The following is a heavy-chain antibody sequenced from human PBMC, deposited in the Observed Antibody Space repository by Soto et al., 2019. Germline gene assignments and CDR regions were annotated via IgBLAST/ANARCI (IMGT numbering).Heavy chain of an antibody. CDR3: ARVLMGYYYEYYFDY. CDR2: IYYSGST. J-gene: IGHJ4*02. CDR1: GGSISSGDYY. D-gene: IGHD3-22*01. V-gene: IGHV4-30-4*01. Sequence: SETLSLTCTVSGGSISSGDYYWSWIRQPPGKGLEWIGYIYYSGSTYYNPSLKSRVTISVDTSKNQFSLKLSSVTAADTAVYYCARVLMGYYYEYYFDYWGQGTLVTVS.